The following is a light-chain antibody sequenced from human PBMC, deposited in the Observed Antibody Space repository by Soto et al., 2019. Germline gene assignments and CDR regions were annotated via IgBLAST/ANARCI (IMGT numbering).Light chain of an antibody. Sequence: VMTQSPDTLSVSPGERATLSCRASQSVSSYLAWYQQKPGQAPRLLIYDASNRATGIPARFSGSGSGTDFTLTISSLEPEDFAVYYCQQRSSWPLTFGGGTKVDIK. V-gene: IGKV3-11*01. CDR2: DAS. J-gene: IGKJ4*01. CDR1: QSVSSY. CDR3: QQRSSWPLT.